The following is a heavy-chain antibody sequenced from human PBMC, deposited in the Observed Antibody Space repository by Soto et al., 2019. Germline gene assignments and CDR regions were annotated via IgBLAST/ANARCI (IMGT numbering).Heavy chain of an antibody. CDR3: AKDRLAGGFDY. CDR1: GFTFCNYA. D-gene: IGHD3-16*01. J-gene: IGHJ4*02. CDR2: VSATAGTT. V-gene: IGHV3-23*01. Sequence: PGGSLRLSCAASGFTFCNYAMRWGRQAPGKGLEWVSLVSATAGTTYYTDSVKGRFTTSRDNSRNTVYLQMNSLRADDTAVYYCAKDRLAGGFDYWGQGTLVTVSS.